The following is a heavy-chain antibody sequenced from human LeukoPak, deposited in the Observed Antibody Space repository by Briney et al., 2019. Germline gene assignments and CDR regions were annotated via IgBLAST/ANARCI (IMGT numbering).Heavy chain of an antibody. Sequence: GGSLRLSCAASGFTFSSYSMNWVRQAPGKGLEWVSSITSSSTYMYYADSENRRFTISRDNAKNSLYLQMNSLRAEDTAVYFCARGSGYYPHDAFDIWGQGTMVTVSS. D-gene: IGHD3-22*01. V-gene: IGHV3-21*01. J-gene: IGHJ3*02. CDR3: ARGSGYYPHDAFDI. CDR1: GFTFSSYS. CDR2: ITSSSTYM.